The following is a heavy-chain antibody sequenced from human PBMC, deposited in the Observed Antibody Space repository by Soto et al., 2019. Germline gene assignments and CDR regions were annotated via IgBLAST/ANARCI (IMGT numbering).Heavy chain of an antibody. Sequence: PGGSLRLSCAASGFTFSNAWFTWSRQAPGKGLEWVGRVKSKNDGGTTDFAAPVKGRFAISRDDSKNMVYLEMNSLQTEDTAIYYCTTDSYITSIIVRFDYWGHGTLVTVSS. D-gene: IGHD3-22*01. J-gene: IGHJ4*01. CDR2: VKSKNDGGTT. CDR3: TTDSYITSIIVRFDY. V-gene: IGHV3-15*07. CDR1: GFTFSNAW.